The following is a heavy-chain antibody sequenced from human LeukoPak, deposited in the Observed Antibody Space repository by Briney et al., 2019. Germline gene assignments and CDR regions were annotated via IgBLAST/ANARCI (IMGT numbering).Heavy chain of an antibody. V-gene: IGHV3-23*01. CDR1: GFTFSSYA. CDR3: AKSRDSSGYLGLSAY. CDR2: ISGSGVTT. J-gene: IGHJ4*02. D-gene: IGHD3-22*01. Sequence: GGSLRLSCAASGFTFSSYAMSWVRQAPGKGLEWVSAISGSGVTTYYADSVKGRFTISRDNSKNTLYLQMNSLRAEDTAVYHCAKSRDSSGYLGLSAYWGQGTLVTVSS.